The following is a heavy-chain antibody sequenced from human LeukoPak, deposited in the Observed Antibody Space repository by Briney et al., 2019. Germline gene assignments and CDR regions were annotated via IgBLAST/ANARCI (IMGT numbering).Heavy chain of an antibody. CDR1: GFTFSSYE. D-gene: IGHD1-26*01. CDR2: IKQDGSEI. Sequence: VGSLRLSCAASGFTFSSYEMNWVRQAPGKGLEWVANIKQDGSEIYYVDSVRGRFTISRDNAKNSLYLQMNSLRAEDTAVYYCARPSLNTGSYFDYWGQGILVSVSS. CDR3: ARPSLNTGSYFDY. J-gene: IGHJ4*02. V-gene: IGHV3-7*01.